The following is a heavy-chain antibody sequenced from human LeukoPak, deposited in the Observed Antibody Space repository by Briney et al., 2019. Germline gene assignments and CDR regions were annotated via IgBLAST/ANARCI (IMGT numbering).Heavy chain of an antibody. D-gene: IGHD6-19*01. CDR1: GGSISSYY. CDR2: IYTSGST. J-gene: IGHJ4*02. CDR3: ARDEVGYSSGWYFDY. V-gene: IGHV4-4*07. Sequence: PSETLSLTCTVSGGSISSYYWSWIRQPAGKGLEWIGRIYTSGSTNYNPSLKSRVTMSVDTSKNQFSLKLSSVTAADTAVYYCARDEVGYSSGWYFDYWGQGTLVTVSS.